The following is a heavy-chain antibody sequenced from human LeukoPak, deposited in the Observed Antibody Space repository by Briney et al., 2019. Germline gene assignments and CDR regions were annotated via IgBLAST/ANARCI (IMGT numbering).Heavy chain of an antibody. J-gene: IGHJ3*02. Sequence: GGSLRLSCAASGFTFSSYAMSWVRQAPGKGLEWVSAISGSGGSTYYADSVKGRFTISRDNSKNTLYLQMNSLRAEDTAVYYCTKEKHTYYDSSGYPTDAFDIWGQGTMVTVSS. CDR2: ISGSGGST. CDR1: GFTFSSYA. V-gene: IGHV3-23*01. CDR3: TKEKHTYYDSSGYPTDAFDI. D-gene: IGHD3-22*01.